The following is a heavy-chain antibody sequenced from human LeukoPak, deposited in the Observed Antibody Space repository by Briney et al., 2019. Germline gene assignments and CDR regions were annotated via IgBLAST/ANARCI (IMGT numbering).Heavy chain of an antibody. J-gene: IGHJ4*02. V-gene: IGHV4-4*02. CDR2: IYHSGST. D-gene: IGHD2-2*01. CDR3: ASSARSPPAFDY. Sequence: SETLSLTCAVSGGSISSSNWWSWVRQPPGKGLEWIGEIYHSGSTNYNPSLKSRVTISVDKSKNQFSLKLSSVTATDTAVYYCASSARSPPAFDYWGQGTLVTVSS. CDR1: GGSISSSNW.